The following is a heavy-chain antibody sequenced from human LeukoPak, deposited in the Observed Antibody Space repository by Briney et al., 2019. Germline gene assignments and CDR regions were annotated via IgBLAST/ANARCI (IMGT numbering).Heavy chain of an antibody. V-gene: IGHV3-23*01. J-gene: IGHJ4*02. CDR1: GFTFSSYA. Sequence: PGGSLRLSCAASGFTFSSYAMSWVRQVPGKGLEWVSAISGSGGSTYYADSVKGRFTISRDNSKNTLYLQMNSLRAEDTAVYYCAKGPYGGNSGGPFFDYWGQGTLVTVSS. D-gene: IGHD4-23*01. CDR3: AKGPYGGNSGGPFFDY. CDR2: ISGSGGST.